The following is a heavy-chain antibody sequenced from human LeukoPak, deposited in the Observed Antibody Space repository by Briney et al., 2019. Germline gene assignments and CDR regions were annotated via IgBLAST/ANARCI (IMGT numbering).Heavy chain of an antibody. CDR2: ISSSGANT. CDR1: GFGFNDAA. CDR3: VKDIQVTY. V-gene: IGHV3-23*01. J-gene: IGHJ4*02. D-gene: IGHD4-23*01. Sequence: GGSLRLSCAASGFGFNDAAMTWVRQAPGKGLEWVSLISSSGANTYYADSVKGRFTISRDNSKNTLFLQMNSLRAEDTAMYYCVKDIQVTYWGQGALVTVSS.